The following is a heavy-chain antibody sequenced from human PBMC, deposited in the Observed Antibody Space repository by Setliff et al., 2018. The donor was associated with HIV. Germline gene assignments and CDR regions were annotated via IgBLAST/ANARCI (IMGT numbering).Heavy chain of an antibody. D-gene: IGHD3-3*01. CDR1: GFTFSNVW. CDR3: AREEPFWNGYYYTYYFDS. CDR2: LTGDGVNT. V-gene: IGHV3-23*01. Sequence: GGSLRLSCAASGFTFSNVWMSWVRQAPGKGLEWVSALTGDGVNTYYADSVKGRFTISRDNSQNTLYLQMNSLRVEDTAVYYCAREEPFWNGYYYTYYFDSWGQGTLVTVSS. J-gene: IGHJ4*02.